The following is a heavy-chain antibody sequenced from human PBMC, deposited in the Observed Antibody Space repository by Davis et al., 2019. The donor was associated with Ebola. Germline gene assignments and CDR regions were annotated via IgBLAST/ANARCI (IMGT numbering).Heavy chain of an antibody. CDR2: IHEHGYTI. CDR3: ASLCLGHFTALGC. Sequence: GGSLRLSCVASEISFSSYWMAWVRQAPGKGLEWVASIHEHGYTIKYVDSVEGRFTISRDNAKNSLYSQMNSLRAEDTAVYFCASLCLGHFTALGCWGQGTQVTVSS. V-gene: IGHV3-7*03. D-gene: IGHD2/OR15-2a*01. J-gene: IGHJ4*02. CDR1: EISFSSYW.